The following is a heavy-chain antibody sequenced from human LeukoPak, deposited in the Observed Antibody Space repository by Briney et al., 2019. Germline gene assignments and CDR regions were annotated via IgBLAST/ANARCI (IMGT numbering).Heavy chain of an antibody. Sequence: GGSLRLSCAASGFTFSSYSMNWVRQAPGKGLEWVSSISSSSSYIYYADSVKGRFTISRDNAKNSLYLQMNSLRAEDTAVYYCARVAYSGSYYHAFDIWGQWTMVTVSS. D-gene: IGHD1-26*01. CDR2: ISSSSSYI. CDR3: ARVAYSGSYYHAFDI. J-gene: IGHJ3*02. V-gene: IGHV3-21*01. CDR1: GFTFSSYS.